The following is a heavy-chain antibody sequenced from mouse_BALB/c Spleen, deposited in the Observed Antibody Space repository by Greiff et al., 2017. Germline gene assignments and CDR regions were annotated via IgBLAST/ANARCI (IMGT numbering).Heavy chain of an antibody. J-gene: IGHJ4*01. D-gene: IGHD1-1*01. CDR2: IYPGSGST. CDR1: GYNFTSYW. V-gene: IGHV1-55*01. Sequence: QVQLKQPGAELVKPGTSVKLSCKASGYNFTSYWINWVKLRPGQGLEWIGDIYPGSGSTNYNEKFKSKATLTVDTSSSTAYMQLSSLASEDSALYYCARRGDYYGSSWDYAMDYWGQGTSVTVSS. CDR3: ARRGDYYGSSWDYAMDY.